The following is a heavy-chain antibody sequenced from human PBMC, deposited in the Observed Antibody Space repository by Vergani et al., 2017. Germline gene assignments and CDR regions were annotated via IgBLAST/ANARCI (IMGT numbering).Heavy chain of an antibody. CDR3: ARDCTSGGCPDNYGMDV. V-gene: IGHV3-21*06. Sequence: EVQLVESGGGLFKPGGSLRLSCAASGFTFSDFSMSWVRQAPGTGLEWVAFIGSSGLYIDYADSMKGRFIISRDNPNNSLFLQLRSLRAEDAAVYYCARDCTSGGCPDNYGMDVWGQGATVTVSS. J-gene: IGHJ6*02. D-gene: IGHD2-8*01. CDR2: IGSSGLYI. CDR1: GFTFSDFS.